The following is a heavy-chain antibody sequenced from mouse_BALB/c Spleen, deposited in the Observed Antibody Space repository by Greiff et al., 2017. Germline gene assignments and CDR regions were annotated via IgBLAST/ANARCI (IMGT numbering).Heavy chain of an antibody. D-gene: IGHD1-2*01. CDR2: IYPGSGST. J-gene: IGHJ4*01. V-gene: IGHV1S22*01. Sequence: LQQPGSELVRPGASVKLSCKASGYTFTSYWMHWVKQRPGQGLEWIGNIYPGSGSTNYDEKFKSKATLTVDTSSSTAYMQLSSLTSEDSAVYYCTRAATAHYAMDYWGQGTSVTVSS. CDR1: GYTFTSYW. CDR3: TRAATAHYAMDY.